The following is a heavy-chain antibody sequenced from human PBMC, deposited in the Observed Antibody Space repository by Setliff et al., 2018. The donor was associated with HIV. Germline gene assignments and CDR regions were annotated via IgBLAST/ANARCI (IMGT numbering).Heavy chain of an antibody. CDR1: GFTFSSYW. Sequence: GGSLRLSCAASGFTFSSYWMHWVRQAPGKGLVWVSRINGDGSSSTYADSVKGRFTISRDNAKKTLYLQMNSLRAEDTAVYYCARDHPHSGAFDIWGQGTMVT. D-gene: IGHD3-10*01. V-gene: IGHV3-74*03. CDR2: INGDGSSS. J-gene: IGHJ3*02. CDR3: ARDHPHSGAFDI.